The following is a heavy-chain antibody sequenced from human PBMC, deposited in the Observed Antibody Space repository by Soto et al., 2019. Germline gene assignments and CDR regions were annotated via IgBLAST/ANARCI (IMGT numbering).Heavy chain of an antibody. V-gene: IGHV2-5*02. J-gene: IGHJ4*02. CDR3: ADAYGGRSLY. CDR1: GFSLTTDRVG. Sequence: QITLKESGPTLVKPTQTLTLTCTFSGFSLTTDRVGVGWIRQPPGEALEWLAVIYWDDSKTYRPSLESRLTITKDNSKNPVALTMTNMDSVDTATYYCADAYGGRSLYWGQGTLVTVSS. D-gene: IGHD1-26*01. CDR2: IYWDDSK.